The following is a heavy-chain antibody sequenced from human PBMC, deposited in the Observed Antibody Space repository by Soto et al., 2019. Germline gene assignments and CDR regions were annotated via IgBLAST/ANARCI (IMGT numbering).Heavy chain of an antibody. Sequence: GGPLRLSCAVSGFRFRDYWMSWVRQPPGKGLEWMANIKQDESDKYYLASAKGRLTTSRDNAKNELYLQMNSLRVEDTALYYCAAYCNTMTGTPFQGYSWGQGTQVTVSS. CDR3: AAYCNTMTGTPFQGYS. V-gene: IGHV3-7*03. D-gene: IGHD3-22*01. CDR1: GFRFRDYW. CDR2: IKQDESDK. J-gene: IGHJ5*02.